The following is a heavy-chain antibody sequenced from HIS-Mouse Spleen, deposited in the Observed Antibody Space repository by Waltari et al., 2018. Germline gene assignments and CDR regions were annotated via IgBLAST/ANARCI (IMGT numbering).Heavy chain of an antibody. V-gene: IGHV1-2*02. CDR2: SNPNRGGT. Sequence: QVQLVQSGAEVKKPGASVKVSCKASGFTFTGYYMHWVRQAPGQGVEWMGWSNPNRGGTNYAQKVQGRGTMTRDPSISPAYMELSRLRSDDTAVYYCARSGSRHIATGAFDIWGQGTMVTVSS. CDR1: GFTFTGYY. D-gene: IGHD2-21*01. J-gene: IGHJ3*02. CDR3: ARSGSRHIATGAFDI.